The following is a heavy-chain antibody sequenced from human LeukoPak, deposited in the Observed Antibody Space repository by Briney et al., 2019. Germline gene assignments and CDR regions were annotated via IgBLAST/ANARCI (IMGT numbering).Heavy chain of an antibody. D-gene: IGHD2/OR15-2a*01. CDR1: GFTFSSYA. CDR3: AKGRPGGAVLAAYFDY. CDR2: LSNDANNK. J-gene: IGHJ4*02. Sequence: GGSLRLSCAASGFTFSSYAMHWVRQAPGKGLEWVAVLSNDANNKYYADSVKGRFTISRDNSKNTLYLQMNSLKAEDTAVYYCAKGRPGGAVLAAYFDYWGQGTLLAVSS. V-gene: IGHV3-30-3*01.